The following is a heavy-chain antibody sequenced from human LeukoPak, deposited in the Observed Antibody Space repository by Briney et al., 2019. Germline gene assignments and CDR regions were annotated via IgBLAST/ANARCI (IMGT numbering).Heavy chain of an antibody. Sequence: GGSLRLSCAASGFTFSSYAMHWVRQAPGKGLEWVAVISHDGSNKYYADSVKGRFTISRDNSKNTLYLQMNSLRAEDTAVYYCARDLLYYDSSGLTLAFDYWGQGTLVTVSS. J-gene: IGHJ4*02. CDR2: ISHDGSNK. CDR3: ARDLLYYDSSGLTLAFDY. V-gene: IGHV3-30-3*01. D-gene: IGHD3-22*01. CDR1: GFTFSSYA.